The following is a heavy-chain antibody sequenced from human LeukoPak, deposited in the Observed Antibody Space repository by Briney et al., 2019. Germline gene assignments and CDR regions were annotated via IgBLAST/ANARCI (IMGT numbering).Heavy chain of an antibody. J-gene: IGHJ4*02. CDR1: GFTFSSYG. CDR3: ATSPDHDYGDLRDY. CDR2: ISGSGGST. Sequence: GGSLRLSCAASGFTFSSYGMSWVRQAPGKGLEWVSAISGSGGSTYYADSVKDRFTISRDNSKNTLYLQMNSLRAEDTAVYYCATSPDHDYGDLRDYWGQGTLVTVSS. V-gene: IGHV3-23*01. D-gene: IGHD4-17*01.